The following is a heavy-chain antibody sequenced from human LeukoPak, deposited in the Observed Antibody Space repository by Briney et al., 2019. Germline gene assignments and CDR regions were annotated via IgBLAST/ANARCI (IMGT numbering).Heavy chain of an antibody. CDR1: GFTFSSYS. CDR3: ARTSGRTWIQLTRYFMGLDYYYMDV. CDR2: ISSSSSYI. Sequence: GGSLRLSCAASGFTFSSYSMNWVRQAPGKGLEWVSSISSSSSYIYYADSVKGRFTISRDNAKNSLYLQMNSLRAEDTALYYCARTSGRTWIQLTRYFMGLDYYYMDVWGKGTTVTVSS. V-gene: IGHV3-21*04. J-gene: IGHJ6*03. D-gene: IGHD5-18*01.